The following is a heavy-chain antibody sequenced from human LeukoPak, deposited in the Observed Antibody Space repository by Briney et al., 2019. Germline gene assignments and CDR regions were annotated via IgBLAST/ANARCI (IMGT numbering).Heavy chain of an antibody. CDR3: ARWVTVAGTKDALDI. V-gene: IGHV3-21*01. CDR1: GFTFMSYS. Sequence: PGGSLRLSCAASGFTFMSYSMNWVRQAPGKGLEWVSSISSSSSYIYYADSVKRRCTISRDNAKKALNLQMNGLRAEDTAVYYCARWVTVAGTKDALDIWGQGTMVTVSS. CDR2: ISSSSSYI. J-gene: IGHJ3*02. D-gene: IGHD6-19*01.